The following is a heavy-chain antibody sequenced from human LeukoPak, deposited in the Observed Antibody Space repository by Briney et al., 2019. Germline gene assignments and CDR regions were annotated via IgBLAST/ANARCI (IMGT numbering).Heavy chain of an antibody. CDR1: GGSISSYY. V-gene: IGHV4-59*01. J-gene: IGHJ4*02. Sequence: SETLSLTCTVSGGSISSYYWSWIRQPPGKGLEWTGYIYYSGSTNYNPSLKSRVTISVDTSKNQFSLKLSSVTAADTAVYYCARNYYDSSGYYLYYFDYWGQGTLVTVSS. CDR2: IYYSGST. D-gene: IGHD3-22*01. CDR3: ARNYYDSSGYYLYYFDY.